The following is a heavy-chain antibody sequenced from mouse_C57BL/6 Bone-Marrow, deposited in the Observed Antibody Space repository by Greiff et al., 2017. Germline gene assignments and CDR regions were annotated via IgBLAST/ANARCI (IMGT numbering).Heavy chain of an antibody. CDR2: IDPSDSYT. CDR3: ASSSYGYFDV. V-gene: IGHV1-69*01. D-gene: IGHD1-1*01. J-gene: IGHJ1*03. Sequence: QVQLQQPGAELVMPGASVKLSCKASGYTFTSYWMHWVQQRPGQGLEWIGEIDPSDSYTNYNQKFQGKSTLTVDKSSSTAYMQLSSLTSEDSAVYYCASSSYGYFDVWGTGTTVTVSS. CDR1: GYTFTSYW.